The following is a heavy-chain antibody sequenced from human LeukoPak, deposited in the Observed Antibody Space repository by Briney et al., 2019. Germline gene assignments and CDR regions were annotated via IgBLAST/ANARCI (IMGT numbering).Heavy chain of an antibody. D-gene: IGHD2-2*01. CDR3: ARALRYCSSTSCFNWFDP. CDR1: GGSISSGGYY. Sequence: SETLSLTCTVSGGSISSGGYYWSWVRQHPGRGLEWIGYIYYSGSTYYNPSLKRRVTISVDTSKNQFSLKLSSVTAADTAVYYCARALRYCSSTSCFNWFDPWGQGTLVTVSS. V-gene: IGHV4-31*03. CDR2: IYYSGST. J-gene: IGHJ5*02.